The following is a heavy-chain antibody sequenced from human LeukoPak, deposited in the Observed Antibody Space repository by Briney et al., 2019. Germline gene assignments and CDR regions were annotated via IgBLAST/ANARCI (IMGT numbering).Heavy chain of an antibody. D-gene: IGHD3-10*01. J-gene: IGHJ4*02. Sequence: PSQTLSLTCTVSGGSVNSGGQYWSWIRQVPGKGLEWIGYIYYTGGTYYNPSLKSRVTMSVDTSNNQFSLKLSSVTAADTAVYYCARNYYGSGSPLDYWGQGTLVTVSS. CDR1: GGSVNSGGQY. CDR2: IYYTGGT. V-gene: IGHV4-31*03. CDR3: ARNYYGSGSPLDY.